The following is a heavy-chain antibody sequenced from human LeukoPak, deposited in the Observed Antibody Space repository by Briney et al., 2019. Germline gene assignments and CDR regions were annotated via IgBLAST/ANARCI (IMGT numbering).Heavy chain of an antibody. CDR2: ISAYNGNT. D-gene: IGHD6-13*01. Sequence: EASVKVSCKASGYTFTSYGISWVRQAPGQGLEWMGWISAYNGNTNYAQKLQGRVTMTTDTSTSTAYMELRSLGSDDTAVYYCARDIPAAGTWYYYYGMDVWGQGTTVTVSS. V-gene: IGHV1-18*01. CDR3: ARDIPAAGTWYYYYGMDV. CDR1: GYTFTSYG. J-gene: IGHJ6*02.